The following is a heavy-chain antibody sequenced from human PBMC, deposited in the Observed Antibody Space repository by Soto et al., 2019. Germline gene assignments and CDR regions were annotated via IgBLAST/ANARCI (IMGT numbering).Heavy chain of an antibody. CDR1: GFTFSTNA. CDR3: AKQFSGWSYYFEY. D-gene: IGHD6-19*01. Sequence: QVQLVESGGGVVQPGRSLRLSCAASGFTFSTNAMHWVRQAPGKGLEWVAVISYDGSTRYYADSMKGRFTISRDNSKNTLYLQMNNLRAEDTAVYYCAKQFSGWSYYFEYWGQGTLVTVSS. CDR2: ISYDGSTR. J-gene: IGHJ4*02. V-gene: IGHV3-30-3*02.